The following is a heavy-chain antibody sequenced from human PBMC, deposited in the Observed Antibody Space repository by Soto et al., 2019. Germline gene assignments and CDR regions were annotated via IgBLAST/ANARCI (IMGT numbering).Heavy chain of an antibody. V-gene: IGHV1-69*13. CDR1: GVTFSSYS. CDR2: IIPIFGTA. D-gene: IGHD6-6*01. J-gene: IGHJ6*02. Sequence: SVKASCKASGVTFSSYSISWVQHAPGQGLEWMGGIIPIFGTANYAQKFQGRVTITADESTSTAYMELSSLRSEDTAVYYCARPSCIAARQYYYFYYGMDVWGQGTTVTVSS. CDR3: ARPSCIAARQYYYFYYGMDV.